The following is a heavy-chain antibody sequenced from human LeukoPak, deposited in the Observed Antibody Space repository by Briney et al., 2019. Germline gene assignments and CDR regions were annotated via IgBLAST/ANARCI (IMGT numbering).Heavy chain of an antibody. Sequence: SETLSLTCTVSGNSISSSSYYWVWIRQPPGKGLEWIGSINYYGKTYYNPSVKSRVTISVDTSKNQFSLMVRSVTAADAAVYYCGRSAGFVHFDHWGQGTLVTVTS. CDR3: GRSAGFVHFDH. J-gene: IGHJ4*02. CDR1: GNSISSSSYY. CDR2: INYYGKT. D-gene: IGHD3-16*01. V-gene: IGHV4-39*07.